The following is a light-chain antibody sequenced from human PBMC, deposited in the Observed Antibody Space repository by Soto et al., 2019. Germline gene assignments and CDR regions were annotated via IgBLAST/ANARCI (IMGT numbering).Light chain of an antibody. J-gene: IGKJ3*01. V-gene: IGKV3-20*01. CDR1: QSVSRSN. CDR3: QQYGSSPFT. CDR2: GAS. Sequence: EIVLTPSPGTLSLSPGESATLSCRASQSVSRSNLAWYQHKPGQAPRLLIYGASSRATGIPDKLTGSGSGTDFTLTISILESEDCAVYYCQQYGSSPFTFGPGTQVDI.